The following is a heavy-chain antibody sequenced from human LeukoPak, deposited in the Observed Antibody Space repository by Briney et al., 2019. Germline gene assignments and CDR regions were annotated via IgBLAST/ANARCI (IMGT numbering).Heavy chain of an antibody. CDR3: ARVRGIAVAGIGWANHDAFDI. D-gene: IGHD6-19*01. J-gene: IGHJ3*02. CDR2: IWYDGSNK. Sequence: GRSLRLSCAASGFTFSSYGMHWVRQAPGKGLEWVAVIWYDGSNKYYADSVKGRFTISRDNSNNTLYLQMNSLRADDTAVYYCARVRGIAVAGIGWANHDAFDIWGQGTMVTVSS. CDR1: GFTFSSYG. V-gene: IGHV3-33*01.